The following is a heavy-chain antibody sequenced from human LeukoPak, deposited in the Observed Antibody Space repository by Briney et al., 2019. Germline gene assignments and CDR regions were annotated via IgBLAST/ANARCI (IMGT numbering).Heavy chain of an antibody. CDR3: ARYYGSGRGYYGLDV. V-gene: IGHV3-30*03. CDR2: IPYDGSNK. D-gene: IGHD3-10*01. CDR1: GFTFSTYG. Sequence: GGSLRLSCEASGFTFSTYGMHWVRQAPGKGLEWITLIPYDGSNKYYADSVKGRFTISRDNSKNTLYLQMNSLRAEDTAVYYCARYYGSGRGYYGLDVWCQGTTVTVFS. J-gene: IGHJ6*02.